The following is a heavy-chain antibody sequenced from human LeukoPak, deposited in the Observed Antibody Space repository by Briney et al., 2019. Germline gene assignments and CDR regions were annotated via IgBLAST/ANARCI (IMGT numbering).Heavy chain of an antibody. V-gene: IGHV4-39*01. J-gene: IGHJ4*02. Sequence: SETLSLTCTVSGGSISSTNFYWGWIRQPPGKGLEWIGSMYYSGSTYYNPSLKSRVTVSVDTPKNQFSLMLTSVTAADTAMYYCARHPRNYDYVWGSYRLYYFDFWGQGTLVTVSS. CDR2: MYYSGST. D-gene: IGHD3-16*02. CDR3: ARHPRNYDYVWGSYRLYYFDF. CDR1: GGSISSTNFY.